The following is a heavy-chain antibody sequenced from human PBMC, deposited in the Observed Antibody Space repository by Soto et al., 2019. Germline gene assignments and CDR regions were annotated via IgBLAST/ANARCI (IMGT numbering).Heavy chain of an antibody. V-gene: IGHV4-38-2*01. CDR3: ARVDLADATTIDY. CDR2: IYYSGST. Sequence: SETLSLTCAVSGYSISSGFYWSWIRQPPGKGLEWIGTIYYSGSTFYKPSLKSRVTISVDTSKNQFSLKLYSVTAADSAVYFCARVDLADATTIDYWGQGTLVTVSS. J-gene: IGHJ4*02. CDR1: GYSISSGFY. D-gene: IGHD1-7*01.